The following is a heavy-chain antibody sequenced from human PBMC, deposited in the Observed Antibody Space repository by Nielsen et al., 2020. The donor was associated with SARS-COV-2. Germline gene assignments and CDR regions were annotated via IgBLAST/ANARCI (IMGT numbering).Heavy chain of an antibody. Sequence: SLKISCAASGFTFDDCAMHWVRQAPGKGLEWVSGISWNSGSIGYADSVKGRFTISRDNAKNSLFLQMNSLRVEDTASYYCAKMGSRLGYGVDVWGQGTTVTVSS. CDR3: AKMGSRLGYGVDV. CDR2: ISWNSGSI. J-gene: IGHJ6*02. D-gene: IGHD3-16*01. V-gene: IGHV3-9*01. CDR1: GFTFDDCA.